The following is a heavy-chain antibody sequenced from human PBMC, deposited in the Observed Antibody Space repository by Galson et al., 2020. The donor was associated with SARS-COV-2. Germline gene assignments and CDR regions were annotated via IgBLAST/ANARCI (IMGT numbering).Heavy chain of an antibody. Sequence: GGSLRLSCAASGFTFRSYAMHWVRQPPGKGLEWVAVISYDGSNKYYADSVKGRFTISRDNSKNTLYLQINSLRAEDTAVYYCARGDSSSWDYFDYWGQGTLVTVSS. CDR1: GFTFRSYA. D-gene: IGHD6-13*01. J-gene: IGHJ4*02. CDR3: ARGDSSSWDYFDY. V-gene: IGHV3-30-3*01. CDR2: ISYDGSNK.